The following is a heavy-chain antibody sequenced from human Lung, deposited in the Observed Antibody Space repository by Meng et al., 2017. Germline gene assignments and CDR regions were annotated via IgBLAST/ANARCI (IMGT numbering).Heavy chain of an antibody. J-gene: IGHJ4*02. D-gene: IGHD4-11*01. Sequence: QPQRWGRGLVEPAETLSLTGVVSGGASSDYYWCWIRQPPGKGLGWIGEINHSGSTNYNPSLESRATISVDTSQNNLSLKLSSVTAADSAVYYCARGPTTMAHDFDYWGQGTLVTVSS. CDR1: GGASSDYY. CDR2: INHSGST. CDR3: ARGPTTMAHDFDY. V-gene: IGHV4-34*01.